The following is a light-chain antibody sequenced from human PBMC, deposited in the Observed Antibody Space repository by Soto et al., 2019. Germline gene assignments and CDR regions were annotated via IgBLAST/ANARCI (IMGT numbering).Light chain of an antibody. J-gene: IGLJ3*02. CDR1: SSDVGGYNH. CDR3: CSYARGRIWV. Sequence: QSALTQPASVSDSPGQSITISCTGTSSDVGGYNHVSWYQLHPGKAPKLVIYEANKRPSGISGRFSVSKSGNTASLTISGLQAEDEAHYYCCSYARGRIWVFGGGTKLTVL. V-gene: IGLV2-23*01. CDR2: EAN.